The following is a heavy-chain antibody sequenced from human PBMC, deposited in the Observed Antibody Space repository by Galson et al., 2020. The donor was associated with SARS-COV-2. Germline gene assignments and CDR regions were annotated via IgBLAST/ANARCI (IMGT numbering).Heavy chain of an antibody. J-gene: IGHJ5*02. D-gene: IGHD3-22*01. V-gene: IGHV1-24*01. Sequence: ASVKVSCKVSGYTLTELSMHWVRQAPGKGLEWMGGFDPEDGDTLYAQKFQGRVTMTEDTSTDTAYMELSSLRSEDTAVYYCATATPITMTGWFDPWGQGTLVTFSS. CDR3: ATATPITMTGWFDP. CDR1: GYTLTELS. CDR2: FDPEDGDT.